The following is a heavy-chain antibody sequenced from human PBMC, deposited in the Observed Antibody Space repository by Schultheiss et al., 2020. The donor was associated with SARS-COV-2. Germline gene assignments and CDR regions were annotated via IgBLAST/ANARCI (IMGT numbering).Heavy chain of an antibody. CDR1: GGSFSGYY. CDR2: INHSGST. D-gene: IGHD1/OR15-1a*01. Sequence: SETLSLTCAVYGGSFSGYYWSWIRQPPGKGLEWIGEINHSGSTNYNPSLKSRVTISVDTSKNQFSLKLSSVTAADTAVYYCTRHVYTNNPDNWFDPWGQGTLVTVSS. J-gene: IGHJ5*02. V-gene: IGHV4-34*01. CDR3: TRHVYTNNPDNWFDP.